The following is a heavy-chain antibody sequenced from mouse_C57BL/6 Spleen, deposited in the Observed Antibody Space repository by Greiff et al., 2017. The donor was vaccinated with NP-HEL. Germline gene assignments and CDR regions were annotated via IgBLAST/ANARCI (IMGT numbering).Heavy chain of an antibody. CDR3: ARYDYYYAMDY. Sequence: QVQLKQPGAELVMPGASVKLSCKASGYTFTSYWMHWVKQRPGQGLEWIGEIDPSDSYTNYNQKFKGKSTLTVDKSSSTAYMQLSSLTSEDSAVYYCARYDYYYAMDYWGQGTSVTVSS. CDR1: GYTFTSYW. CDR2: IDPSDSYT. D-gene: IGHD2-4*01. J-gene: IGHJ4*01. V-gene: IGHV1-69*01.